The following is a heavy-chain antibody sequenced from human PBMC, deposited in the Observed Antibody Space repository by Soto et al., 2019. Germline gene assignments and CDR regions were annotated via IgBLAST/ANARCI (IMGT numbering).Heavy chain of an antibody. CDR3: ARASTYYDFWSGYYSVDYYYYYMDV. CDR2: INSDGSST. Sequence: EVQLVESGGGLVQPGGSLRLSCAASGFTFSSYWMHWVRQAPGKGLVWVSRINSDGSSTSYADSVKGRFTISRDKAKNTLYLQMNSLRAEDTAVYYCARASTYYDFWSGYYSVDYYYYYMDVWGKGTTVTVSS. CDR1: GFTFSSYW. V-gene: IGHV3-74*01. D-gene: IGHD3-3*01. J-gene: IGHJ6*03.